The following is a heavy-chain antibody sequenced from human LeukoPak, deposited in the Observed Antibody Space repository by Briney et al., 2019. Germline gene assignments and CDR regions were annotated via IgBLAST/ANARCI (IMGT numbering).Heavy chain of an antibody. J-gene: IGHJ4*02. D-gene: IGHD1-26*01. CDR2: IYYSGST. V-gene: IGHV4-39*01. Sequence: SETLSLTCTVSGGSISSSSYYWGWIRQPPGKGLEWIGSIYYSGSTYYNPSPKSRVTISVDTSKNQFSLKLSSVTAADTAVYYCATNSGSYYGGRYYFDYWGQGTLVTVSS. CDR3: ATNSGSYYGGRYYFDY. CDR1: GGSISSSSYY.